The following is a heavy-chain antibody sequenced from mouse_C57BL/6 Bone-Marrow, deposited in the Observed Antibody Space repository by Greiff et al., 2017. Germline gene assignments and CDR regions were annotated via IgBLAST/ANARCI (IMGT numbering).Heavy chain of an antibody. J-gene: IGHJ2*01. D-gene: IGHD3-3*01. V-gene: IGHV14-4*01. CDR1: GFNIKDDY. Sequence: VQLQQSGAELVRPGASVKLSCTASGFNIKDDYMHWVKQRPEQGLEWIGWIDPENGDTESASKFQGKATITADTSSNTAYLQLSSLTSEDTAVYYCTRTRGIDYWGQGTTLTVSS. CDR2: IDPENGDT. CDR3: TRTRGIDY.